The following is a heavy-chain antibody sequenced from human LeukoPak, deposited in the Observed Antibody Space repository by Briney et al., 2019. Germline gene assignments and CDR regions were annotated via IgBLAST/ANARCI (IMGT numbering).Heavy chain of an antibody. D-gene: IGHD5-18*01. J-gene: IGHJ4*02. CDR3: ARGGFSYDD. CDR1: GASISSYY. V-gene: IGHV4-4*07. Sequence: SETLSLTCTVSGASISSYYWTWIRQPAGKGLEWIGRFYSSGSTNYNPSLKSRVTMSVDTSKNQFSLNVTSLTAADTAVYYCARGGFSYDDRGQGTLVTVSS. CDR2: FYSSGST.